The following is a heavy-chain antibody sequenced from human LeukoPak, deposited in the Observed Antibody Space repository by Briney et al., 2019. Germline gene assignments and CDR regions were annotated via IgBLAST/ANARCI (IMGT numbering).Heavy chain of an antibody. CDR2: INAGNGDT. Sequence: GSVSVSCKASGYTFTNYIIHWVGQAPGQRVEWMGGINAGNGDTEYSHKFQGRVTSTRDTSASTAYMDLSSLRFEDTAVYYCARVVTRLREGAYQYDLDVWGQGTTVTVSS. D-gene: IGHD3-16*01. J-gene: IGHJ6*02. CDR3: ARVVTRLREGAYQYDLDV. V-gene: IGHV1-3*01. CDR1: GYTFTNYI.